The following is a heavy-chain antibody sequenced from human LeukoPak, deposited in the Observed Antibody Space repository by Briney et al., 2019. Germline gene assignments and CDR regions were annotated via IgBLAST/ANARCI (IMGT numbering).Heavy chain of an antibody. Sequence: GGSLRLSCAASGFTFSGYAMSWVRQAPGKGLEWLSAISGSGGNTFYADAVKGRFTISRDNSKNTLYLQMNSLRAEDTAVYYCATAYGDFRAEGRYFDSWGQGTLVTVSS. CDR3: ATAYGDFRAEGRYFDS. V-gene: IGHV3-23*01. J-gene: IGHJ4*02. D-gene: IGHD4-17*01. CDR2: ISGSGGNT. CDR1: GFTFSGYA.